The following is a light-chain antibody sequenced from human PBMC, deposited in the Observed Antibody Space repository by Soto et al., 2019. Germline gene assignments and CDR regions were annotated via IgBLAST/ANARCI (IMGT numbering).Light chain of an antibody. Sequence: EIVMTQSPATLSVSPGERATLSCRASQSVSSNLACYQQKPGQSPRLLIYGASTSATGIPARFSGSGSGTEFTLTISSLQSEDFAVYYCQQYNNWPPGTFGQGTKVEIK. V-gene: IGKV3-15*01. CDR2: GAS. J-gene: IGKJ1*01. CDR3: QQYNNWPPGT. CDR1: QSVSSN.